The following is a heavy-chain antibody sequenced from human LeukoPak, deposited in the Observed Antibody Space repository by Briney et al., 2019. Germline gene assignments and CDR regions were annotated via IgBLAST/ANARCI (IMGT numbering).Heavy chain of an antibody. CDR2: ISGSGGST. Sequence: GGSLRLSCAASGFTFSRYAMSWVRQAPGKGLEWVSAISGSGGSTYYADSVKGRFNISRENSKNTLYLQMNSLRAEDTAVYYCAKATPYDILTGYSFVFDYWGQGTLVTVSS. CDR3: AKATPYDILTGYSFVFDY. V-gene: IGHV3-23*01. CDR1: GFTFSRYA. D-gene: IGHD3-9*01. J-gene: IGHJ4*02.